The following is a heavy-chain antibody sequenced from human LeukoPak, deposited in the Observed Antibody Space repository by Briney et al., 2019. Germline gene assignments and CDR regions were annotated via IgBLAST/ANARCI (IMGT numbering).Heavy chain of an antibody. J-gene: IGHJ4*02. V-gene: IGHV4-34*01. CDR3: ARGRRYYYDSSGYKDY. Sequence: PSETLSLTCAVYGGSFSGYYWSWIRQPPGKGLEWIGEINHSGSTNYNSSLKSRVTISVDTSKNQFSLKLSSVTAADTAVYYCARGRRYYYDSSGYKDYWGQGTLVTVSS. CDR1: GGSFSGYY. D-gene: IGHD3-22*01. CDR2: INHSGST.